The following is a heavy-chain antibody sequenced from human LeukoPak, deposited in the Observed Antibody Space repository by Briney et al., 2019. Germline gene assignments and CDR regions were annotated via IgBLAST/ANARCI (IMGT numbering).Heavy chain of an antibody. CDR3: ARDSSPIYP. D-gene: IGHD3-3*01. CDR2: IYYRGST. V-gene: IGHV4-59*01. CDR1: GGSISCYS. Sequence: SETLSLTCTVSGGSISCYSWSWVWQPPGKGLEWVGYIYYRGSTNYNPSLKSRVTISVDTSKNQFSLKLSSVTAADTAVYYCARDSSPIYPWGQGTLVTVSS. J-gene: IGHJ5*02.